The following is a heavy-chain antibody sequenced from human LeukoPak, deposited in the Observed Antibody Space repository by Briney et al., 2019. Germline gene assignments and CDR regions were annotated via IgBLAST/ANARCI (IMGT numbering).Heavy chain of an antibody. CDR2: ISGSGGST. D-gene: IGHD3-22*01. CDR1: GFTFSSYA. V-gene: IGHV3-23*01. CDR3: AKDGGTYYYDSSGYYLYYFDY. Sequence: PGGALRLSCAASGFTFSSYAMSWVRQAQGKGLEWVSAISGSGGSTYYADSVKGRFTISRDNSKNTLYLQMNSLRAEDTAVYYCAKDGGTYYYDSSGYYLYYFDYWGQGTLVTVSS. J-gene: IGHJ4*02.